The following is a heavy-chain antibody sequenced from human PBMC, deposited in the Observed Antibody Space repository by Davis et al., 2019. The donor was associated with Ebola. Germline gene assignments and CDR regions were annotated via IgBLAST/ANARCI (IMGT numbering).Heavy chain of an antibody. CDR3: ARQLGYCTNGVCSNRGGDY. CDR1: GGTFSSYA. J-gene: IGHJ4*02. V-gene: IGHV1-69*04. Sequence: AASVKVSCTASGGTFSSYAISWVRQAPGQGLEWMGRIIPILGIANYAQKFQGRVTITADKSTSTAYMELSSLRSEDTAVYYCARQLGYCTNGVCSNRGGDYWGQGTLVTVSS. D-gene: IGHD2-8*01. CDR2: IIPILGIA.